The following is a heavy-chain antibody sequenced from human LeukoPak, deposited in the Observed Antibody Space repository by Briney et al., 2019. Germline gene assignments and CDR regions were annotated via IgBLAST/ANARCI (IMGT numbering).Heavy chain of an antibody. D-gene: IGHD6-19*01. V-gene: IGHV4-59*08. CDR3: ARRLSSGLDY. CDR2: IYYIGNT. CDR1: GGPISTFY. Sequence: PSETLSLTCTLSGGPISTFYWSWIRQPPGKGLEWIGYIYYIGNTNYNPSLKSRVTISVDTSKNQFSLKLISVTAADTAVYYCARRLSSGLDYWGQGTLVTVSS. J-gene: IGHJ4*02.